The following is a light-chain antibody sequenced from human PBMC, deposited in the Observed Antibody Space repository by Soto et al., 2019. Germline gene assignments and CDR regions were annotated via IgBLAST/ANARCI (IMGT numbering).Light chain of an antibody. J-gene: IGKJ1*01. CDR3: QQYDTSPRT. V-gene: IGKV3-15*01. CDR2: SAS. CDR1: QGVSTN. Sequence: EIVVTQSPATLSVSPGESATLSCRASQGVSTNLAWYQQKPGQAPRLLIYSASTRATGIPARFSGSGSGTEFTLTISSLQSEDFAVYYCQQYDTSPRTFGQGTKVEIK.